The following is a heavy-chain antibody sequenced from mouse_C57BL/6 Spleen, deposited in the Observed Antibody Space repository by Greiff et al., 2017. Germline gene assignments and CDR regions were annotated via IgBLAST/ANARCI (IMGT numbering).Heavy chain of an antibody. Sequence: QVQLQQPGAELVRPGSSVKLSCKASGYTFTSYWMHWVKQRPIQGLEWVGNIDTSDSETHYNQKFKDKATLTVDKSSSTAYMQLSSLTSEDSAVYYCARIYYDYDNWYFDVWGTGTTVTVSS. D-gene: IGHD2-4*01. CDR3: ARIYYDYDNWYFDV. V-gene: IGHV1-52*01. CDR2: IDTSDSET. J-gene: IGHJ1*03. CDR1: GYTFTSYW.